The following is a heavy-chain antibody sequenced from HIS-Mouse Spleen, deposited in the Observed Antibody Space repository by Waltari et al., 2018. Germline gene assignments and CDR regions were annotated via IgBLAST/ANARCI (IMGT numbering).Heavy chain of an antibody. Sequence: QVQLVESGGGVVQPGRSLRLSCAASGFTFSSYAMHWVRQAPGKGVEWGAVISDDGSNKYYADSVKGRFTISGDNSKNTLYLQMNSLRAEDTAVYYCARDAIAAESSFDYWGQGTLVTVSS. CDR2: ISDDGSNK. V-gene: IGHV3-30-3*01. CDR3: ARDAIAAESSFDY. D-gene: IGHD6-13*01. J-gene: IGHJ4*02. CDR1: GFTFSSYA.